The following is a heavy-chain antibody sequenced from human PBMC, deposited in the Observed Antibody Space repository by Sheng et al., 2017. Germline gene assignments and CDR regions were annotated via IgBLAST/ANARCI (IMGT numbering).Heavy chain of an antibody. CDR3: ARGKTVTTMSYYYYGMDV. Sequence: QVQLQQWGAGLLKPLETLSLTCAVYGGSFSGYYWSWIRQPPGKGLEWIGEINHSGSTNYNPSLKSRVTISVDTSKNQFSLKLSSVTAADTAVYYCARGKTVTTMSYYYYGMDVWGQGTTVTVSS. V-gene: IGHV4-34*01. CDR1: GGSFSGYY. J-gene: IGHJ6*02. CDR2: INHSGST. D-gene: IGHD4-4*01.